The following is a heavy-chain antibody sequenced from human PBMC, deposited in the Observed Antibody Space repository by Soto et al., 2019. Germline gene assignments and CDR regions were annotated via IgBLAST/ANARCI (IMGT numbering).Heavy chain of an antibody. V-gene: IGHV4-34*01. J-gene: IGHJ6*02. CDR3: ARVEWAAAGTDYGMDV. D-gene: IGHD6-13*01. CDR1: GGSFSGYY. Sequence: SETLSLTCAVYGGSFSGYYWSWIRQPPGKGLEWIGEINHSGSTNYNPSLKSRVTISVDTPKNQFSLKLSSVTAADTAVYYCARVEWAAAGTDYGMDVWGQGTTVTVSS. CDR2: INHSGST.